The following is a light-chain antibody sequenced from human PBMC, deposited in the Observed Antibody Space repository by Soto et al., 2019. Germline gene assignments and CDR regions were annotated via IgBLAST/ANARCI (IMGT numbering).Light chain of an antibody. CDR3: QQYDDWPPWT. CDR1: QSVSSN. V-gene: IGKV3-15*01. J-gene: IGKJ1*01. Sequence: EIVMTQSPPTLSVSPGERATLSCRASQSVSSNLAWYQQKPGQAPRLLICGASTRATGVPTRFSGTGSGTEFALTISRLQSEDFAVYYCQQYDDWPPWTFGQGTKVEV. CDR2: GAS.